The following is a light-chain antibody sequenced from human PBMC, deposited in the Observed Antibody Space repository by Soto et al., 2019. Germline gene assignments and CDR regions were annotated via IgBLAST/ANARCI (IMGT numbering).Light chain of an antibody. V-gene: IGKV1-5*01. Sequence: DIQMTQSPSTLSASVGDRVTITCRASQSINIWLAWYQQKAGKAPKLLSYDASTLENRVPLRFSGSGSETDSTLTSGGLQPYYFATYYCQHYNIYSYTSGKGTKLEIK. CDR1: QSINIW. CDR3: QHYNIYSYT. J-gene: IGKJ2*01. CDR2: DAS.